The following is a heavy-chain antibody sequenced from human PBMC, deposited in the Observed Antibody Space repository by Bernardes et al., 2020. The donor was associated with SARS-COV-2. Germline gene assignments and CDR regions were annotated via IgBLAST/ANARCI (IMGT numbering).Heavy chain of an antibody. Sequence: ASVKVSCKASGYTFTGYYMHWVRQAPGQGLEWMGWINPNSGGTNYAQKFQGRVTMTRDTSISTAYMELSRLRSDDTAVYYCASERTYFSQTLYGMDVWGQGTTVTVSS. CDR1: GYTFTGYY. V-gene: IGHV1-2*02. D-gene: IGHD3-10*01. J-gene: IGHJ6*02. CDR3: ASERTYFSQTLYGMDV. CDR2: INPNSGGT.